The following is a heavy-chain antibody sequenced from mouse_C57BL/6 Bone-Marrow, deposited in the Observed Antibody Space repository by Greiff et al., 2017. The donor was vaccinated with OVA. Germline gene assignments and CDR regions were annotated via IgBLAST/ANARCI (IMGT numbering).Heavy chain of an antibody. D-gene: IGHD1-1*01. V-gene: IGHV14-4*01. J-gene: IGHJ2*01. Sequence: EVQRVESGAELVRPGASVKLSCTASGFNIKDDYMHWVKQRPEQGLEWIGWIDPENGDTEYASKFQGKATITADTSSNTAYLQLSSLTSEDTAVYYCTTTTVVATVDYWGQGTTLTVSS. CDR3: TTTTVVATVDY. CDR2: IDPENGDT. CDR1: GFNIKDDY.